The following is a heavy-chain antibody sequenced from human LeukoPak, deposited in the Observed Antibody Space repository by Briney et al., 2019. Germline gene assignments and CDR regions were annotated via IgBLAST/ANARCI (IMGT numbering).Heavy chain of an antibody. D-gene: IGHD2-2*01. V-gene: IGHV3-20*04. CDR3: ARDLGYVTEGGFDY. CDR1: GFTFDDYG. J-gene: IGHJ4*02. CDR2: INWNGGST. Sequence: GRSLRLSCAASGFTFDDYGMSWVRQAPGKGLEWASGINWNGGSTGYADSVKGRFTISRDNAKNSLYLQMNSLRAEDTALYYCARDLGYVTEGGFDYWGQGTLVTVSS.